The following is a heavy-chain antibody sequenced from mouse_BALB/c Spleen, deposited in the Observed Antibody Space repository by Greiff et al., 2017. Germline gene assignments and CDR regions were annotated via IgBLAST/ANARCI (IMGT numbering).Heavy chain of an antibody. J-gene: IGHJ4*01. CDR1: GFTFSDYY. CDR3: ARDWGYAMDY. V-gene: IGHV5-9-4*01. Sequence: EVMLVESGGGLVKPGGSLKLSCAASGFTFSDYYMSWVRQSPEKRLEWVAEISSGGSYTYYPDTVTGRFTISRDNAKNTLYLEMSSLRSEDTAMYYCARDWGYAMDYWGQGTSVTVSS. CDR2: ISSGGSYT.